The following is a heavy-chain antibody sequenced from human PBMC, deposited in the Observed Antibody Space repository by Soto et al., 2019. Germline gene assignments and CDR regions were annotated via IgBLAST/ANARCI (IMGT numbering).Heavy chain of an antibody. CDR3: ATYVPDKLAVAGTSDAFAI. J-gene: IGHJ3*02. CDR1: GGSISSYY. Sequence: SETLSLTCTVSGGSISSYYWSWIRQPPGKGLEWIADIYYSGSTNYSPSLKSRVTISVDTSKNQFSLSLSSVTAADTAVYFCATYVPDKLAVAGTSDAFAIWGQGTMVTVSS. D-gene: IGHD6-19*01. CDR2: IYYSGST. V-gene: IGHV4-59*01.